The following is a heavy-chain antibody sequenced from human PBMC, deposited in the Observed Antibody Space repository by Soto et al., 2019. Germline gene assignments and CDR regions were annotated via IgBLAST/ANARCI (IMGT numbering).Heavy chain of an antibody. J-gene: IGHJ4*02. CDR1: GGTFSSYA. CDR3: ARERQQPHFNEYYFDY. Sequence: QVQLVQSGAEVKKPGSSVKVSCKASGGTFSSYAISWVRQAPGQGLEWMGGIIPIFGTANYAQRFQGRVTITADESTSTAYMELSSLRSEDTAVYYCARERQQPHFNEYYFDYWGQGTLVTVSS. CDR2: IIPIFGTA. D-gene: IGHD6-13*01. V-gene: IGHV1-69*01.